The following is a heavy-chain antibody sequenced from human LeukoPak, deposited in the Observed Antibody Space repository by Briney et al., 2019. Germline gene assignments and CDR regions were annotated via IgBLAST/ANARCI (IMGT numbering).Heavy chain of an antibody. CDR2: IYYSGST. Sequence: SETLSLTCTVSGGSISSYYWSWIRQPPGKGLEWIGYIYYSGSTNYNPSLKSRVTISVDTSKNQFSLKLSSVTAADTAVYYCARLVYYGSGLSDAFDIWGQGTMVTVSS. CDR1: GGSISSYY. J-gene: IGHJ3*02. CDR3: ARLVYYGSGLSDAFDI. V-gene: IGHV4-59*01. D-gene: IGHD3-10*01.